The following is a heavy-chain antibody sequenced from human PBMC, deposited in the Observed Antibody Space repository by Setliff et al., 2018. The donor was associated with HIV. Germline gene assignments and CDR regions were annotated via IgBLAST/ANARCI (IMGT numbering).Heavy chain of an antibody. Sequence: SETLSLTCTVSGGSISSGDYYWTWICQPPGKGLEWIGYIYNSGSTYYEPSLRGRVTISIDRSKNQFSLKLNSVTAADTAVYYCAREANASGSLTAYWYFDLWGRGTLVTVSS. J-gene: IGHJ2*01. CDR1: GGSISSGDYY. CDR3: AREANASGSLTAYWYFDL. CDR2: IYNSGST. D-gene: IGHD3-10*01. V-gene: IGHV4-30-4*08.